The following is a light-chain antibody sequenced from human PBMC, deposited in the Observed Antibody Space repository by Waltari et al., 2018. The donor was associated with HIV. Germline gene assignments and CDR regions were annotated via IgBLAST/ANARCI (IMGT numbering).Light chain of an antibody. CDR1: QSVSSN. CDR2: GAS. V-gene: IGKV3-15*01. CDR3: QHYISWPWA. J-gene: IGKJ1*01. Sequence: EIVMTQSPATLSVSPGERATLSCRASQSVSSNLAWYQQKPGQAPRLLIYGASTRATGIPARFSGSGSGAEFTLTISSLQSEDFAVYYCQHYISWPWAFDQGTKVEIK.